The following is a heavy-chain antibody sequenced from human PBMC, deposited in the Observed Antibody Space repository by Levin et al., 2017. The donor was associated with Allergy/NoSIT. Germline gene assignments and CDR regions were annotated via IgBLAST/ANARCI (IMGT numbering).Heavy chain of an antibody. CDR1: GGSFSGYY. J-gene: IGHJ5*02. Sequence: SQTLSLTCAVYGGSFSGYYWSWIRQPPGKGLEWIGEINHSGSTNYNPSLKSRVTISVDTSQNQFSLKLSSVTASDKAVYYCARGRSGFTMVRGVTPRHNWFDPWGQGTLVTVSS. D-gene: IGHD3-10*01. CDR3: ARGRSGFTMVRGVTPRHNWFDP. V-gene: IGHV4-34*01. CDR2: INHSGST.